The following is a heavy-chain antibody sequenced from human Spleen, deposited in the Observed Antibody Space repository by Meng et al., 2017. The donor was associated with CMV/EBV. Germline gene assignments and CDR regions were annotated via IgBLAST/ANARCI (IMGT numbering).Heavy chain of an antibody. J-gene: IGHJ6*02. CDR2: IYSGGSST. Sequence: GESLKISCAASGFTFSSYAMSWVRQAPGKGLEWVSIIYSGGSSTYYADSVKGRFTISRDNSKNTLYLQMNSLRAEDTAVYYCARDQRITIFGVVTSNYGMDVWGQGTTVTVSS. D-gene: IGHD3-3*01. CDR3: ARDQRITIFGVVTSNYGMDV. V-gene: IGHV3-23*03. CDR1: GFTFSSYA.